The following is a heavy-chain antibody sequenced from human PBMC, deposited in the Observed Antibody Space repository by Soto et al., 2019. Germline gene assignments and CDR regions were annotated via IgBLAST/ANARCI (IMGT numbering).Heavy chain of an antibody. CDR1: GYTFTGYA. D-gene: IGHD3-16*02. V-gene: IGHV1-3*05. J-gene: IGHJ4*02. CDR2: INAGNGNT. Sequence: QVQLVQSGGEEKKPGASLKVSCKASGYTFTGYAMHWVRQAPGQRLEWMGWINAGNGNTKYSQKLQGRVTITRDTSASAVYMELSSLRSEDTAVYYCARSAVSPYGGLIGPFDYWGQGNLVTVSS. CDR3: ARSAVSPYGGLIGPFDY.